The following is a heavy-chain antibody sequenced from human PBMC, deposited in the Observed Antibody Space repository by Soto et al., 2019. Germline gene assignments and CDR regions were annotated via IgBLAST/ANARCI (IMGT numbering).Heavy chain of an antibody. J-gene: IGHJ5*02. CDR1: GSIFTRYW. CDR2: IYPGDSDT. D-gene: IGHD2-21*01. V-gene: IGHV5-51*01. Sequence: GESLKISGKGSGSIFTRYWIGWVRQMPGKGLEWMGIIYPGDSDTGYSPSFQGQATISADKSISTAYLQWSSLKASDTAMYYCECLHSGFDPWGQGTLVTVSS. CDR3: ECLHSGFDP.